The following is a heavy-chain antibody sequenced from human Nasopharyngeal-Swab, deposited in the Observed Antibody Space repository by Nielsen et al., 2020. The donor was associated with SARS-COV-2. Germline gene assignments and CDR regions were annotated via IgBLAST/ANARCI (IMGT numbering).Heavy chain of an antibody. J-gene: IGHJ4*02. D-gene: IGHD3-3*01. V-gene: IGHV1-24*01. CDR1: GYTLTELS. Sequence: ASVKVSCKVSGYTLTELSMHWVRQAPGKGLEWMGGFDPEDGETIYAQKFQGRVTMTEDTSTDTAYMELSSLRSEDTAVYYCARAKRATIFGVVIMREFDYWGQGTLVTVSS. CDR3: ARAKRATIFGVVIMREFDY. CDR2: FDPEDGET.